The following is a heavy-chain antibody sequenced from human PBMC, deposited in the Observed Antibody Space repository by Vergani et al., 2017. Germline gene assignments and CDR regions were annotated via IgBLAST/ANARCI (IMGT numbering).Heavy chain of an antibody. Sequence: QVQLVQSGAEVKKPGSSVKVSCKASGGTFSSYTISWVRQAPGQGLEWMGRISAYNGNTNYAQKLQGRVTMTTDTSTSTAYMELRSLRSDDTAVYYCARYGSTGYYYGMDVWGQGTTVTVSS. D-gene: IGHD2-2*01. V-gene: IGHV1-18*01. CDR1: GGTFSSYT. J-gene: IGHJ6*02. CDR2: ISAYNGNT. CDR3: ARYGSTGYYYGMDV.